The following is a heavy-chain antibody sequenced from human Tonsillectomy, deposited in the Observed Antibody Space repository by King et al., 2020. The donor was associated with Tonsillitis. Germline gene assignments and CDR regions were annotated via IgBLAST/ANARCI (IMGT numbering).Heavy chain of an antibody. CDR3: ARRHESSGYYSFSYSYGLDV. Sequence: QVQLQQWGAGLLKPSETLSLTCAVYGGSFSGYYWSWIRRPPGKGLEWIGEITHSGSTNSNPSLKSRVTISVDTSRNQFSLNLSSVTAADTAVYYCARRHESSGYYSFSYSYGLDVWGQGTTVTVSS. J-gene: IGHJ6*02. D-gene: IGHD3-22*01. CDR1: GGSFSGYY. V-gene: IGHV4-34*01. CDR2: ITHSGST.